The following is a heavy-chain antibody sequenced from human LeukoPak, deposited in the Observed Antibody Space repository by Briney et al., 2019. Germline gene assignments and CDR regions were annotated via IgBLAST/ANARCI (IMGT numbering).Heavy chain of an antibody. J-gene: IGHJ4*02. Sequence: SETLSLTWTVSGGSISSGSYYWSWIRQPAGKGLEWIGRIYTSGSTNYNPSLKSRVTISVDTSKNQFSLKLSSVTAADTAVYYCAREIAVAGLDYWGQGTLVTVSS. CDR2: IYTSGST. CDR1: GGSISSGSYY. CDR3: AREIAVAGLDY. V-gene: IGHV4-61*02. D-gene: IGHD6-19*01.